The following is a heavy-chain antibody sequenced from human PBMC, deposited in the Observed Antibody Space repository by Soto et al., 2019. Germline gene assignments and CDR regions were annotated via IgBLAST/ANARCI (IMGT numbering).Heavy chain of an antibody. Sequence: KPSETLSLTCTVSGDSISSGDYYWSWIRQPPGRGLEWIGYMDDSGSTYYNPSLKSRLTISIDTSKHQFSLKLSSVTAADTAVYFCARRSGYYGPYGMDVWGQGTTVTVSS. CDR3: ARRSGYYGPYGMDV. CDR1: GDSISSGDYY. D-gene: IGHD3-3*01. V-gene: IGHV4-30-4*01. J-gene: IGHJ6*02. CDR2: MDDSGST.